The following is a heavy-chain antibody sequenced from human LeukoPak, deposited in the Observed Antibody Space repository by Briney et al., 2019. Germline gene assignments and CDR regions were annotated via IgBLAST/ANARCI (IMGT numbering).Heavy chain of an antibody. CDR1: GGSIGTYY. J-gene: IGHJ3*02. Sequence: SETLSLTCTVSGGSIGTYYWSWIRQPAGKAPEWIGRIYTSGTTNYNPSLKNRVTMSVDTSKNHFSLTLTSVTAADTAVYYCARGGRGEVGWLRSGYAFDIWGRGTMATVSS. CDR2: IYTSGTT. D-gene: IGHD5-12*01. V-gene: IGHV4-4*07. CDR3: ARGGRGEVGWLRSGYAFDI.